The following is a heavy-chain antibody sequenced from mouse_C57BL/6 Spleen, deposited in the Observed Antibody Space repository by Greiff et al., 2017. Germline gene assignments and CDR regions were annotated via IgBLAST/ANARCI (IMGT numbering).Heavy chain of an antibody. CDR2: INPNNGGT. CDR1: GYTFTDYY. D-gene: IGHD2-4*01. J-gene: IGHJ3*01. V-gene: IGHV1-26*01. Sequence: EVQLQQSGPELVKPGASVKISCKASGYTFTDYYMNWVKQSHGKSLEWIGDINPNNGGTSYNQKFKGKATLTVDKSSSTAYMELRSLTSEDSAVYYCARDYGFAYWGPGTLVTVSA. CDR3: ARDYGFAY.